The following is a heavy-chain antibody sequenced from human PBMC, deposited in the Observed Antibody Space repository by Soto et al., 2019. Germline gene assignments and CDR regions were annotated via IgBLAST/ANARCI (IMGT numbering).Heavy chain of an antibody. CDR3: ATLNSFGSDY. J-gene: IGHJ4*02. CDR2: IDPSDSYT. CDR1: GYSFTSYW. V-gene: IGHV5-10-1*01. Sequence: PGESLKISCKGSGYSFTSYWIGWVRQMPGKGLEWMGRIDPSDSYTNYSPSFQGHVTISADKSISTAYLQWSSLKASDTAVYYCATLNSFGSDYWGRGTLVTVSS. D-gene: IGHD5-18*01.